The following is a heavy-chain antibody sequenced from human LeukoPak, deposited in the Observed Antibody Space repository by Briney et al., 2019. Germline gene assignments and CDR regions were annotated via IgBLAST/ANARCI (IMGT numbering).Heavy chain of an antibody. CDR1: DFSFRTYS. J-gene: IGHJ4*02. CDR2: ISSGGGVT. CDR3: AKPAYCSGGSCYSIGHFDY. V-gene: IGHV3-23*01. Sequence: LPGGSLRLSCGASDFSFRTYSMIWARQTPGTGLEWISYISSGGGVTHYAESVKGRFSISRDNSKNTLYLQMNSLRAEDTAVYYCAKPAYCSGGSCYSIGHFDYWGQGTLVTVSS. D-gene: IGHD2-15*01.